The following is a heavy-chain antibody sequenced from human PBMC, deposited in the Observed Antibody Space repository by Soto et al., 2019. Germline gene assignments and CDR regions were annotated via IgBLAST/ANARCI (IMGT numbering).Heavy chain of an antibody. D-gene: IGHD5-18*01. Sequence: SETLSLTCTVSGGSISSYYWSWIRQPPGKGLEWIGYIYYSGSTNYNPSLKSRVTISVDTSKNQFSLKLSSVTAADTAVYYCARGEYSYGSYYYYAMDVWGQGTTDTVSS. CDR3: ARGEYSYGSYYYYAMDV. J-gene: IGHJ6*02. CDR1: GGSISSYY. CDR2: IYYSGST. V-gene: IGHV4-59*01.